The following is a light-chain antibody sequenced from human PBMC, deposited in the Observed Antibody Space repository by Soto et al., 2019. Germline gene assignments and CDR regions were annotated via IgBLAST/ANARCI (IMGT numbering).Light chain of an antibody. V-gene: IGKV3-20*01. Sequence: PGTLSFSLGERATLSCRASQTVRNNHLAWYQQKRGQAPRLLIYDTSTRATGIPDRFSGSGSGTDFTLTISRLEPEDFAVYYCQQFSGYPLTFGGGTKVDI. CDR1: QTVRNNH. CDR3: QQFSGYPLT. CDR2: DTS. J-gene: IGKJ4*01.